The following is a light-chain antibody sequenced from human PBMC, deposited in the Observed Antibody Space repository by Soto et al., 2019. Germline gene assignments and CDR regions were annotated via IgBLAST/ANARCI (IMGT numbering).Light chain of an antibody. CDR1: QSISSW. J-gene: IGKJ1*01. Sequence: IQMTQSPPTLSASARDRVTITCRASQSISSWLAWYQQKPGKAPKLLIFDASTLESGVQSRFSGSGSGTEFSLTISSLQPDDFATYYCQQYSSYPWTFGQRTKVEIK. CDR2: DAS. V-gene: IGKV1-5*01. CDR3: QQYSSYPWT.